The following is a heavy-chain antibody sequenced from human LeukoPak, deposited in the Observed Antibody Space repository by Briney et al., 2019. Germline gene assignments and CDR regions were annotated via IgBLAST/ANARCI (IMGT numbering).Heavy chain of an antibody. Sequence: PGGSLRLSCVASGFGFSTHDMSWGRQTPGKGLEWVSSISGFDSGTYYTDSVRGRFTISRDTSKNTLYMQMNNLRAEDTAVYYCVKGFHFDWWGQGILVTVSS. J-gene: IGHJ4*02. CDR3: VKGFHFDW. CDR1: GFGFSTHD. CDR2: ISGFDSGT. V-gene: IGHV3-23*01.